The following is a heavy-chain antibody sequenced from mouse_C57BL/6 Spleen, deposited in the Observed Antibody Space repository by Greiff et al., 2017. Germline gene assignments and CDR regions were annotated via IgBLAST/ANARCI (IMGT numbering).Heavy chain of an antibody. J-gene: IGHJ1*03. Sequence: EVQGVESGGGLVKPGGSLKLSCAASGFTFSSYAMSWVRQTPEKRLEWVATISDGGSYTYYPDNVKGRFTISRDHATNNLYLQMSHLKSEDTAMYYCAREKGWYFDVWGTGTTVTVSS. V-gene: IGHV5-4*01. CDR2: ISDGGSYT. CDR3: AREKGWYFDV. CDR1: GFTFSSYA.